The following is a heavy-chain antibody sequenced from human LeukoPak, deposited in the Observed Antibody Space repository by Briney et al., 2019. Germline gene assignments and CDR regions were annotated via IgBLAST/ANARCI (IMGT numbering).Heavy chain of an antibody. J-gene: IGHJ5*02. V-gene: IGHV3-30*02. CDR2: IRYDGSNK. D-gene: IGHD3-3*01. CDR3: ARTVYDFWSGYSPIEP. Sequence: GGSLRLSCAASGFTFSNYAMNWVRQAPGKGPEWVAFIRYDGSNKYYADSVKGRFTISRDNSKNTLYLQMNSLRPEDTAVYYCARTVYDFWSGYSPIEPWGQGTLVTVSS. CDR1: GFTFSNYA.